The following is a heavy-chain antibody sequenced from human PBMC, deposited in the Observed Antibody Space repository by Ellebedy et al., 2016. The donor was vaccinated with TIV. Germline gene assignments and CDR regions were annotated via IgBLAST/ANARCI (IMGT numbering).Heavy chain of an antibody. J-gene: IGHJ6*02. CDR3: ATDRNGTGSSKPAGHYYGLDV. Sequence: ASVKVSCXFPGYIYTELSIHWVRQAPGNGLEWMGGSDPEDGEVIYSQKFQGRLTFTEDTSTDTAYMELSSLRSEDTAVFYCATDRNGTGSSKPAGHYYGLDVWGQGTTVVVSS. D-gene: IGHD3-10*01. CDR2: SDPEDGEV. CDR1: GYIYTELS. V-gene: IGHV1-24*01.